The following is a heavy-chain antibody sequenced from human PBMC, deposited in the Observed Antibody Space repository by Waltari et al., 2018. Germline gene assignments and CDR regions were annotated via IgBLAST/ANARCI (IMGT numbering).Heavy chain of an antibody. CDR2: ISGSGGST. V-gene: IGHV3-23*01. Sequence: EVQLLESGGGLVQPGGSLRLSCAASGFTFSSYAMSWVRQAPGKGLEWVSAISGSGGSTYYADSVKGRFTISRDNSKNTLYLQMNSLRAEDTAVYYCAKDRGYSSSWYRGPEAFDIWGQGTMVTVSS. CDR1: GFTFSSYA. J-gene: IGHJ3*02. CDR3: AKDRGYSSSWYRGPEAFDI. D-gene: IGHD6-13*01.